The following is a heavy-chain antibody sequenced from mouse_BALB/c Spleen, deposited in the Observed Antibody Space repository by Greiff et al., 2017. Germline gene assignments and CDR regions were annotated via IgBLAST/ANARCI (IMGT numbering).Heavy chain of an antibody. CDR3: NAGYGGDYYAMDY. CDR2: IDPENGDT. CDR1: GFNIKDYY. V-gene: IGHV14-4*02. J-gene: IGHJ4*01. D-gene: IGHD2-2*01. Sequence: EVQLQQSGAELVRSGASVKLSCTASGFNIKDYYMHWVKQRPEQGLEWIGWIDPENGDTEYAPKFQGKATMTADTSSNTAYLQLSSLTSEDTAVYYCNAGYGGDYYAMDYWGQGTSVTVSS.